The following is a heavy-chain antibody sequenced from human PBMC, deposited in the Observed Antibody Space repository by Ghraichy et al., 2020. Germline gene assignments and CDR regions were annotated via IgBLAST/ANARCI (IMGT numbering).Heavy chain of an antibody. CDR3: ARGAPGIAVAPVY. CDR1: GGSISSSSYY. CDR2: INHSEKS. V-gene: IGHV4-39*07. J-gene: IGHJ4*02. D-gene: IGHD6-19*01. Sequence: SETLSLTCTVSGGSISSSSYYWNWIRQPPGKGLEWIGQINHSEKSDYNPSLKSRVTISVDTSKNQFSLKLSSVTATDTAVYYCARGAPGIAVAPVYWGQGTLVTVSS.